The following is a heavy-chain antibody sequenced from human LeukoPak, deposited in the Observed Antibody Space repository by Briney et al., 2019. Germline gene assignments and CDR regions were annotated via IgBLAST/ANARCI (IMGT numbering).Heavy chain of an antibody. CDR3: VKVTAAGFVDH. J-gene: IGHJ4*02. CDR2: IGWNSGGI. CDR1: GFTFDDYA. Sequence: GGSLRLPCAASGFTFDDYAMHWVRQAPGKGLEWVSGIGWNSGGIVYADSVKGRFTIPRDNAKNSLYLQMNSLGAEDTAFYYCVKVTAAGFVDHWGQGTLVTVSS. D-gene: IGHD6-13*01. V-gene: IGHV3-9*01.